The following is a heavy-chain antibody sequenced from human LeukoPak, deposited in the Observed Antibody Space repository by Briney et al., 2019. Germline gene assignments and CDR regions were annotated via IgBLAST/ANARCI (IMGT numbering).Heavy chain of an antibody. V-gene: IGHV4-59*01. CDR3: ARVIFGVVIPLANYYYYMDV. D-gene: IGHD3-3*02. CDR2: IYYSGST. Sequence: KPSETLSLTCTVSGGSISSYYWSWIRQPSGKGLEWIGYIYYSGSTNYNPSLKSRVAISVDTSKNQFSLKLSSVTAADTAVYYCARVIFGVVIPLANYYYYMDVWGKGTTVIVSS. J-gene: IGHJ6*03. CDR1: GGSISSYY.